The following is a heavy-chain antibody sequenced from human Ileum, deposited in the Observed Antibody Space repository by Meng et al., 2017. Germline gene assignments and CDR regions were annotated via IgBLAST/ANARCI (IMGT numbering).Heavy chain of an antibody. J-gene: IGHJ4*02. CDR1: DTFTTCNGW. D-gene: IGHD1-26*01. CDR2: IYQRGST. CDR3: ASHIVGPTPGMEY. Sequence: QALLPAEGPGPVNPSVTLSLSLTCGDTFTTCNGWGVWDRQAPGKGLEWIGRIYQRGSTNNNPSLKSRVTISIDRSENQLSLKLSSVTAADTAVYYCASHIVGPTPGMEYWGQGTLVTVSS. V-gene: IGHV4-4*02.